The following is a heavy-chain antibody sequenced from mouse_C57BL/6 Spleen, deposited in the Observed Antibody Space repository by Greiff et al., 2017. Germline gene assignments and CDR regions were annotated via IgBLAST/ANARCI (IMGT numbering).Heavy chain of an antibody. V-gene: IGHV5-4*03. CDR3: AGEGGYYYGSSYGRYFDY. Sequence: EVMLVESGGGLVKPGGSLKLSCAASGFTFSSYAMSWVRQTPEKRLEWVATISDGGSYTYYPDNVKGRFTISRDNAKNNLYLQMSHLKSEDTAMYYCAGEGGYYYGSSYGRYFDYWGQGTTLTVSS. CDR2: ISDGGSYT. D-gene: IGHD1-1*01. CDR1: GFTFSSYA. J-gene: IGHJ2*01.